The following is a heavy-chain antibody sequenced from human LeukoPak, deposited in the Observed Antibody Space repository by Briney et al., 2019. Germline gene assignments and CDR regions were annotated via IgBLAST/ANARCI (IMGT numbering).Heavy chain of an antibody. J-gene: IGHJ4*02. CDR3: VGEMDGEHGSGTFFDL. CDR2: MSSSGDSI. V-gene: IGHV3-11*01. Sequence: KTGGSLRLSCAASNFVFSDYYMSWVRQAPGKGREWVAYMSSSGDSIYYGDSVKGRFFISRDNAENSLYLQMNSLRAEDTAVYYCVGEMDGEHGSGTFFDLWGQGNMVTVSS. CDR1: NFVFSDYY. D-gene: IGHD3-10*01.